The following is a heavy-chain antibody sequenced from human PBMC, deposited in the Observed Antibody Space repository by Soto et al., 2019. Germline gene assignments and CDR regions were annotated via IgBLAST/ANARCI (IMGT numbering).Heavy chain of an antibody. V-gene: IGHV3-23*01. CDR1: GLTFSAYA. J-gene: IGHJ4*02. CDR2: ITAIVSDP. CDR3: AKESTRRRFDS. Sequence: ILSCAASGLTFSAYAMNWVRQAPGKGLEWVSGITAIVSDPYYADSVKGRFTISRDNSKNTLYLQMTSLRAEDTAVYYCAKESTRRRFDSWGQGTLVTVSS.